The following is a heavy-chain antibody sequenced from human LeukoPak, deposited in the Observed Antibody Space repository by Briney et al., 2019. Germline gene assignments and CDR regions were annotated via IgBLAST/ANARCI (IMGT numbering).Heavy chain of an antibody. Sequence: SVKVSCKASGYTFTGYYMHWVRQAPGQGLEWMGWINPNSGGTNYAQKFQGRVTMTRDTSISTAYMELSRLRSDDTAVYYCARDLRYSSGWSASGMDVWGKGTTVTISS. CDR1: GYTFTGYY. D-gene: IGHD6-19*01. J-gene: IGHJ6*03. V-gene: IGHV1-2*02. CDR3: ARDLRYSSGWSASGMDV. CDR2: INPNSGGT.